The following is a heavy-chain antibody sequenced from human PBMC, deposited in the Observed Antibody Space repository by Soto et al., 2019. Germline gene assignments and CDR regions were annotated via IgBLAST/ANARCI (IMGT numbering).Heavy chain of an antibody. CDR3: ARDAVYSSFDY. D-gene: IGHD3-22*01. CDR2: IIPIFGTA. V-gene: IGHV1-69*13. J-gene: IGHJ4*02. CDR1: GVTFSSYA. Sequence: GASVKVSCKASGVTFSSYAISWVRQAPGQGLEWMGGIIPIFGTANYAQKFQGRVTITADESTSTAYMELSSLRSEVTAVYYCARDAVYSSFDYWGQGTLVTVAS.